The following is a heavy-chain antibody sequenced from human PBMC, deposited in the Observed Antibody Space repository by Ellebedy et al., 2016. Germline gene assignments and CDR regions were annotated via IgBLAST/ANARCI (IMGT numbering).Heavy chain of an antibody. CDR1: GYSFTSYY. V-gene: IGHV1-46*04. CDR2: INPGGGST. Sequence: ASVKVSCKASGYSFTSYYMHWVRQAPGQGLELMGIINPGGGSTSYAQKLQGRVTMTEDTSTDTAYMELSSLRSEDTAVYYCATAYYYDSSGYSKPKDYYYYYGMDVWGQGTTVTVSS. J-gene: IGHJ6*02. D-gene: IGHD3-22*01. CDR3: ATAYYYDSSGYSKPKDYYYYYGMDV.